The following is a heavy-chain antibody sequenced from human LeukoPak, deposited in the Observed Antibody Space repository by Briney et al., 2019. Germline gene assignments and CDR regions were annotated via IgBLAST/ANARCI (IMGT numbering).Heavy chain of an antibody. Sequence: GGSLRLSCAASGFTFSSYTMHWVRQAPDKGLEWVAVISHDGGNKYYADSVKGRFTISRDNSKNTLYLQMNSLRAEDTAVYYCARDDAVRGYYYYYGMDVWGQGTTVTVSS. CDR3: ARDDAVRGYYYYYGMDV. V-gene: IGHV3-30-3*01. J-gene: IGHJ6*02. CDR1: GFTFSSYT. D-gene: IGHD3-10*01. CDR2: ISHDGGNK.